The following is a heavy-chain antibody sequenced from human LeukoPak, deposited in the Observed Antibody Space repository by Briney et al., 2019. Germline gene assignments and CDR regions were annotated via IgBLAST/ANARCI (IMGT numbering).Heavy chain of an antibody. V-gene: IGHV3-30*03. J-gene: IGHJ4*02. CDR1: GFTISSYG. CDR3: VPGYCSSTSCPDH. Sequence: QPGRSLRLSCAASGFTISSYGMHWVRQAPGKGLEWVAIISNDGSNKYYADSVTGRFTISRDSSKNTLYLQMNSLRAEDTAVYYCVPGYCSSTSCPDHWGQGTLVTVSS. D-gene: IGHD2-2*01. CDR2: ISNDGSNK.